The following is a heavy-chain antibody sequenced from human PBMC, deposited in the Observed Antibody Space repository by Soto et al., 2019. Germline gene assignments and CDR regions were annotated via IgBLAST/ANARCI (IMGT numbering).Heavy chain of an antibody. V-gene: IGHV4-59*01. CDR2: IYYSGST. CDR1: GGSISSYY. J-gene: IGHJ5*02. D-gene: IGHD3-10*01. Sequence: SETLSLTCTVSGGSISSYYWSWIRQTPGKGLEWIGYIYYSGSTNYNPSLKSRVTISVDTSKNQFSLKLSSVTAADTAVYYCARDRSVTIAPNWFDPWGQGTLVTVSS. CDR3: ARDRSVTIAPNWFDP.